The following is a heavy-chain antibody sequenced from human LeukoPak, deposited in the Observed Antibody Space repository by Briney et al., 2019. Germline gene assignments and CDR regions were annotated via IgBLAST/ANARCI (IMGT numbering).Heavy chain of an antibody. Sequence: GGSLRLSCAASGFTFNSYGMHWVRQAPGKGLEWVAVISYDGSNKYYADSVKGRFTISRENSKITLYLQMNSLRAEDTAVYYCAKSRSPYCGGDCKHYHYYGLDVWGQGTTVSVSS. J-gene: IGHJ6*02. CDR3: AKSRSPYCGGDCKHYHYYGLDV. V-gene: IGHV3-30*18. CDR2: ISYDGSNK. D-gene: IGHD2-21*02. CDR1: GFTFNSYG.